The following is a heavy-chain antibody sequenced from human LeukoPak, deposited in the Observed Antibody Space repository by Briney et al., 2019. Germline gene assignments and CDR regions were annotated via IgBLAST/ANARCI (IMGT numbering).Heavy chain of an antibody. CDR2: IYYSGST. Sequence: SETLSLTCTVSGGSISSYYWSWIRQPPGKGLEWIGYIYYSGSTYYNPSLKSRVTISVDTSKNQFSLKLSSVTAADTAVYYCARDGYDILTGYYHNWFDPWGQGTLVTVSS. V-gene: IGHV4-59*12. J-gene: IGHJ5*02. D-gene: IGHD3-9*01. CDR3: ARDGYDILTGYYHNWFDP. CDR1: GGSISSYY.